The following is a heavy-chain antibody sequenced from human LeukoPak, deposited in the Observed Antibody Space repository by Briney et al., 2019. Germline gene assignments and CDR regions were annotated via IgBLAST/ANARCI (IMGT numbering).Heavy chain of an antibody. V-gene: IGHV4-34*01. CDR1: AGSFSGYS. D-gene: IGHD6-19*01. CDR3: ARIAVAGQNWFDP. J-gene: IGHJ5*02. Sequence: PSESLSLTWAVDAGSFSGYSWSWIRQPPGKGLEWIGEINHSGSTNYNTSLKSGVTISVDTSRNHCSLKLSSVTAADTAVYYCARIAVAGQNWFDPWGQGTLVTVSS. CDR2: INHSGST.